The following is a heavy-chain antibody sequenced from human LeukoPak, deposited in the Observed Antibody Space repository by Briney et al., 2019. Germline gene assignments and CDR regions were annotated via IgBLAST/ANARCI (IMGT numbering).Heavy chain of an antibody. J-gene: IGHJ4*02. D-gene: IGHD6-6*01. V-gene: IGHV3-15*01. CDR1: GFTFSYAW. CDR2: VKAKADGGTT. CDR3: TASIEGRIGSY. Sequence: GGSLRLSCAASGFTFSYAWMSWVRQAPGKGLECVGRVKAKADGGTTDYAAPVKGRFTISRDDSKNMLYLKMNSLKSDDTGLYYCTASIEGRIGSYWGQGTLVTVSS.